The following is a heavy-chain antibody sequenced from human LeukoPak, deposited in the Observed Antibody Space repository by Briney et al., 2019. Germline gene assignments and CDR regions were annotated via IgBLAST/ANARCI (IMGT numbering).Heavy chain of an antibody. V-gene: IGHV4-4*07. CDR3: ARNAYSSSWYGYYFDY. D-gene: IGHD6-13*01. Sequence: SETLSLTCSVSGGSVSSYYWSWIRQPAGKGREWIGRIYTTGNTDYNPSLKSRVTMSVDTSKNQFSLNLSSVTAADTAVYYCARNAYSSSWYGYYFDYWGQGTLVTVSS. J-gene: IGHJ4*02. CDR1: GGSVSSYY. CDR2: IYTTGNT.